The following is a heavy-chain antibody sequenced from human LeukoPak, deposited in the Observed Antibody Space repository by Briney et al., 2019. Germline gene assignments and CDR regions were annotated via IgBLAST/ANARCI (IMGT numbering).Heavy chain of an antibody. J-gene: IGHJ4*02. CDR3: VRNLLAMEGY. V-gene: IGHV3-74*01. D-gene: IGHD1-1*01. CDR2: INPDGSFT. Sequence: GGSLRLSCAASGFTFSSYWMHWVRQVPGKGLVWVSRINPDGSFTTYADSVKGRFTISRDNAKNTVHLQMNSLRAEDTAVYYCVRNLLAMEGYWGLGALVTVSS. CDR1: GFTFSSYW.